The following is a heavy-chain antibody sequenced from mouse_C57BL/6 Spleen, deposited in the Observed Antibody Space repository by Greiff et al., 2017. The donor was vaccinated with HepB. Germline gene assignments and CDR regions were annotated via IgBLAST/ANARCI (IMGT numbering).Heavy chain of an antibody. J-gene: IGHJ1*03. V-gene: IGHV1-19*01. D-gene: IGHD1-1*02. CDR3: ARYDYGPTTFDV. CDR2: INPYNGGT. CDR1: GYTFTDYY. Sequence: EVQLQQSGPVLVKPGASVKMSCKASGYTFTDYYMNWVKQSHGKSLEWIGVINPYNGGTSYNQKFKSKATLTVDKSSSTAYMELNSLTSEDSAVYYCARYDYGPTTFDVWGTGTTVTVSS.